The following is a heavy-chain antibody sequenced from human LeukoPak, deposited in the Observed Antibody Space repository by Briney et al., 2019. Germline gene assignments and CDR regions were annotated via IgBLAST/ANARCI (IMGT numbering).Heavy chain of an antibody. J-gene: IGHJ5*02. CDR2: INHSGST. CDR3: ARGLGRLSIAAAGPNWFDP. V-gene: IGHV4-34*01. D-gene: IGHD6-13*01. CDR1: GGSFSGYY. Sequence: SETLSLTCAVYGGSFSGYYWSWIRQPPGKGLEWIGEINHSGSTNYNPSLKSRVTTSVDTSKNQFSLKLSSVTAADTAVYYCARGLGRLSIAAAGPNWFDPWGQGTLVTVSS.